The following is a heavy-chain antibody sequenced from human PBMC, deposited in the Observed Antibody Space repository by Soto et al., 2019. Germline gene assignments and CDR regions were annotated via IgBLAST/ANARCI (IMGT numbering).Heavy chain of an antibody. Sequence: GGSLRLSCAASGFTFSSYDMHWVRQAPGKGLEWVAVIWYDGNNKYYADSVKGRFIISRDNSEHTLYLQMNSLRAEDTAVYYCATKILVPQGDYWGQGTLVTVSS. J-gene: IGHJ4*02. CDR1: GFTFSSYD. CDR3: ATKILVPQGDY. D-gene: IGHD3-22*01. CDR2: IWYDGNNK. V-gene: IGHV3-33*01.